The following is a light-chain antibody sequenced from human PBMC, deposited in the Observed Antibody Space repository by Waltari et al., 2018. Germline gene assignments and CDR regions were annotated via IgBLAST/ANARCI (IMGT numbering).Light chain of an antibody. CDR3: QNHERLPAT. J-gene: IGKJ1*01. CDR1: QSIGRY. CDR2: GAS. V-gene: IGKV3-20*01. Sequence: EIVLTQSPGTLSLSPGERATLSRRASQSIGRYLAWYQQKPDQAPRLLIYGASSRATGIPNRFSGSGSGTDFSLTISRREPEDVAVYFCQNHERLPATFGQGTKVEIK.